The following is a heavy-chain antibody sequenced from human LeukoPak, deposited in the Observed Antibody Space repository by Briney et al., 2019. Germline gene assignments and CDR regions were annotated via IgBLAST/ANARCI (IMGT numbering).Heavy chain of an antibody. CDR3: ARLLRWPNYYFDY. J-gene: IGHJ4*02. Sequence: SETLSLTCTVSGGSISSYYWSWIRQPPGKGLEWIGYIYTSGSTNYNPSLKSRVTISVDTSKNQFSLKLSSVTAADTAVYYCARLLRWPNYYFDYWRQGTLVTAS. CDR1: GGSISSYY. D-gene: IGHD4-23*01. V-gene: IGHV4-4*09. CDR2: IYTSGST.